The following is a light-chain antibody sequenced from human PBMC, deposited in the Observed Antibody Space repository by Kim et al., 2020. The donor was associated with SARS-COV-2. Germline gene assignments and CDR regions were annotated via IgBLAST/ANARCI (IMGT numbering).Light chain of an antibody. V-gene: IGLV1-44*01. CDR3: SAWDDSLNGVV. CDR2: SNN. Sequence: QSVLTQPPSASGTPGQRVTISCSGSSSNIGSNTVNWYQQLPGTAPTLLIHSNNQRPSGVPDRFSGSKSGTSASLAITGLQSDDEADYYCSAWDDSLNGVVFGGGTQLTVL. J-gene: IGLJ2*01. CDR1: SSNIGSNT.